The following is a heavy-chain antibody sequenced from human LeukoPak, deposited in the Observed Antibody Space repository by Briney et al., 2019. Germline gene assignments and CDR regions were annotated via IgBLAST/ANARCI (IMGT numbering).Heavy chain of an antibody. CDR1: GGSFSGYY. V-gene: IGHV3-21*01. D-gene: IGHD1-14*01. CDR3: ARDSRGRSRPYYFDY. CDR2: ISSSGSYI. Sequence: ETLSLTCAVYGGSFSGYYWSWIRQAPGKGLEWVSSISSSGSYIYYPDSVKGRFTISRDNAKNSLYLQVNSLRAEDTAVYYCARDSRGRSRPYYFDYWGQGTLVTVSS. J-gene: IGHJ4*02.